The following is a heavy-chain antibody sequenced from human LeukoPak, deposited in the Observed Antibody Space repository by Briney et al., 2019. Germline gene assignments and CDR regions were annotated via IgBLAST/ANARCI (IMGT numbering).Heavy chain of an antibody. J-gene: IGHJ4*02. CDR3: ARAHYNWNEPPLDS. Sequence: PGRSLRLSCAASGFFFSSYGMHWVRLAPGKGLEWVALIWYDGSNKYYADSVKGRFTISRDNSKNTLSLQMNSLRAEDTAVYYCARAHYNWNEPPLDSWGQGTLVTVSS. V-gene: IGHV3-33*01. CDR1: GFFFSSYG. CDR2: IWYDGSNK. D-gene: IGHD1-20*01.